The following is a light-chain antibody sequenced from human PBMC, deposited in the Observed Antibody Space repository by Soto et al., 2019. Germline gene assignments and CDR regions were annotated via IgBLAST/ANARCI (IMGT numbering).Light chain of an antibody. CDR2: DVS. CDR3: SSYPTNSPHVA. CDR1: SSDVGGYNY. V-gene: IGLV2-14*01. J-gene: IGLJ2*01. Sequence: QSALTQPASVSGSPGQSITISCTGTSSDVGGYNYVSWFQQHPGKAPKVMIYDVSDRPSGVSNRFSGAKSGNTASLTISGLQAEDEADYYCSSYPTNSPHVAFGGGTKLTVL.